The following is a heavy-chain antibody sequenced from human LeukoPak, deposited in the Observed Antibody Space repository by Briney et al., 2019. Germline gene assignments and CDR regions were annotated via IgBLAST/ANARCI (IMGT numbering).Heavy chain of an antibody. J-gene: IGHJ4*02. V-gene: IGHV3-74*01. CDR3: ARGPQNSYGSGTYYDRVFDN. D-gene: IGHD3-10*01. CDR2: VNGNGRST. CDR1: GFTFSTYW. Sequence: GGSLRLTCAASGFTFSTYWMHWVRQAPGKGLVWVSRVNGNGRSTNYADSVKGRFTISRDTAKNTLYLQMNSLRAEDTAVYFCARGPQNSYGSGTYYDRVFDNWGQGTLVTVAS.